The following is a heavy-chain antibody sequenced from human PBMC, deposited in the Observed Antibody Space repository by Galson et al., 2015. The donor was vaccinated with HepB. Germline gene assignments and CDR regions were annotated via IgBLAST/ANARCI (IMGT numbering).Heavy chain of an antibody. CDR2: ISGSGNTT. D-gene: IGHD3-22*01. J-gene: IGHJ4*02. Sequence: SLRLSCAASGFTFSSYAMGWVRQAPGKGLEWVSDISGSGNTTYHADSRKGRFTISRDNSKNTLYLQMNSLRAEDTALYYCAKKNGSSGYSTIDYWGQGTLVTVSS. CDR3: AKKNGSSGYSTIDY. CDR1: GFTFSSYA. V-gene: IGHV3-23*01.